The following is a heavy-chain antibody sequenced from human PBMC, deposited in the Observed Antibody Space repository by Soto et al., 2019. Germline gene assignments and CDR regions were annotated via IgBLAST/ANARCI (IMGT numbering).Heavy chain of an antibody. D-gene: IGHD2-15*01. J-gene: IGHJ2*01. V-gene: IGHV1-3*01. Sequence: GASVKVSCKASGYSFTSYTLHWVRQAPGQRLEWMGWINAANGDAKHSQNFQGRVTITRDTSATTGYMELSSLRSEDTAVYYCARGYCSGGTCYSGWYLDLWGRGTLVTVSS. CDR3: ARGYCSGGTCYSGWYLDL. CDR2: INAANGDA. CDR1: GYSFTSYT.